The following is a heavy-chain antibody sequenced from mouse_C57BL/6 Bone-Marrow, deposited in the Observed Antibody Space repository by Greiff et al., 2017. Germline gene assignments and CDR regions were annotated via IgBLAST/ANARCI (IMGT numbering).Heavy chain of an antibody. Sequence: VQLQQSGPELVKPGASVKMSCKASGYTFTDYNMHWVKQSHGKSLEWIGYINPNNGGTSYNQKFKGKATLTVNKSSSTAYMELRSLTSEDSAVYYCAYYSNPWYFDDWGQGTTLTVSS. V-gene: IGHV1-22*01. J-gene: IGHJ2*01. CDR1: GYTFTDYN. CDR2: INPNNGGT. CDR3: AYYSNPWYFDD. D-gene: IGHD2-5*01.